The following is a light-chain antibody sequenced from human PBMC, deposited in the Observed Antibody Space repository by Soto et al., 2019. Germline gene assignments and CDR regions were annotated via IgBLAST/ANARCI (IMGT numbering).Light chain of an antibody. Sequence: QSALTQPPSVSAAPGQQVTISCSGSSSNIGNNFVSWYQQVPGTAPKVLIYDSSKRPSGIPDRFSASKSGTSATLGITGLQTGDEADYYCGTWDSSLRAVVFGGGTKLTVL. J-gene: IGLJ2*01. CDR2: DSS. CDR1: SSNIGNNF. V-gene: IGLV1-51*01. CDR3: GTWDSSLRAVV.